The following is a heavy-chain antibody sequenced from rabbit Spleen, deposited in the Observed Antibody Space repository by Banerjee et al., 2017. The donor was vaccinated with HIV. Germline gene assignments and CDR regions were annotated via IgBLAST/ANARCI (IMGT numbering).Heavy chain of an antibody. Sequence: QEQLVESGGGLVQPGGSLKLSCKASGFDFSGYGVSWVRQAPGKGLEWIGYIDPIFGSTYFASWVNGRFTISSHNAQNTLYLQLNSLTAADTATYFCVREVAAKFSLWGQGTLVTVS. D-gene: IGHD4-1*01. J-gene: IGHJ4*01. CDR3: VREVAAKFSL. CDR1: GFDFSGYG. V-gene: IGHV1S47*01. CDR2: IDPIFGST.